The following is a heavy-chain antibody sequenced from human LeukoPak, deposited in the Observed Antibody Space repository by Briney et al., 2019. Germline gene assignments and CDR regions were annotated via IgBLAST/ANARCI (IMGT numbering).Heavy chain of an antibody. CDR3: ARVEAAADAFDI. CDR1: GFIFSGYY. J-gene: IGHJ3*02. D-gene: IGHD6-13*01. V-gene: IGHV3-11*01. Sequence: GGSLRLSCAASGFIFSGYYMSWIRQAPGKGLEWVSYISSSGSTIYYADSVKGRFTISRDNAKNSLYLQMNSLRAEDTAVYYCARVEAAADAFDIWGQGTMVTVSS. CDR2: ISSSGSTI.